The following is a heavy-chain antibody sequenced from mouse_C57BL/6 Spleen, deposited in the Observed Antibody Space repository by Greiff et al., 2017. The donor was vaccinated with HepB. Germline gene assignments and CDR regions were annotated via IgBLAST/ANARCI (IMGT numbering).Heavy chain of an antibody. Sequence: EVKVVESGGGLVKPGGSLKLSCAASGFTFSSYTMSWVRQTPEKRLEWVATISGGGGNTYYPDSVKGRFTISRDNAKNTLYLQMSSLRSEDTALYYCARRGYGSSYYFDYWGQGTTLTVSS. D-gene: IGHD1-1*01. CDR1: GFTFSSYT. J-gene: IGHJ2*01. V-gene: IGHV5-9*01. CDR2: ISGGGGNT. CDR3: ARRGYGSSYYFDY.